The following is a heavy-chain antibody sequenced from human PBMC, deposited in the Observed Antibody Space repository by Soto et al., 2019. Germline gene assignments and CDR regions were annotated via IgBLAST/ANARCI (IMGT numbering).Heavy chain of an antibody. CDR1: GGTFSRYA. CDR2: IIPIFGTA. D-gene: IGHD5-18*01. Sequence: QVQLVQSGAEVKKPGSSVKVSCKASGGTFSRYAIRWVRQAPGQGLEWMGGIIPIFGTANYAQKFPGRVTITADKATRTDSLELSILTPEHTAVYYCATIGGTAMVKMDDWGQGALVTFAS. J-gene: IGHJ4*02. CDR3: ATIGGTAMVKMDD. V-gene: IGHV1-69*06.